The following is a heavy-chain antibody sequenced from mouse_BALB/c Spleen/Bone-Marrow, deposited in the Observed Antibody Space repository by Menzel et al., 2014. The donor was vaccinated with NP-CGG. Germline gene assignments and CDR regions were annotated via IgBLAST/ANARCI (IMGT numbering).Heavy chain of an antibody. CDR2: ISSGGGST. Sequence: EVQRVESGGGLVKPGGSLKLSCAASGFAFSSYDMSWVRQTPEKRLEWVAYISSGGGSTYYPDTAKGRFTISRDNAKNTLYLQMSSLKSEDTAMYYCAREVLRDYFDYWGQGTTLTVSS. J-gene: IGHJ2*01. V-gene: IGHV5-12-1*01. CDR3: AREVLRDYFDY. CDR1: GFAFSSYD. D-gene: IGHD1-1*01.